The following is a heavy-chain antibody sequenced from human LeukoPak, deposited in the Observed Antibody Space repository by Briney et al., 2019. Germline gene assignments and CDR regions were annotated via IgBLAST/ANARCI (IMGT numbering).Heavy chain of an antibody. V-gene: IGHV3-48*01. CDR1: GFTFSSYS. CDR3: AREVGYSSSSNAFDI. D-gene: IGHD6-6*01. J-gene: IGHJ3*02. Sequence: WGSLRLSCAASGFTFSSYSMNWVRQAPGKGLEWVSYISSSSSTIYYADSVKGRFTISRDNAKNSLYLQMNSLRAEDTAVYYCAREVGYSSSSNAFDIWGQGTMVTVSS. CDR2: ISSSSSTI.